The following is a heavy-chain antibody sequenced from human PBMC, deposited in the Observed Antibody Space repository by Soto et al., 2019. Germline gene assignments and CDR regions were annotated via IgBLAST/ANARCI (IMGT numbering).Heavy chain of an antibody. CDR1: GGSISSGGYS. J-gene: IGHJ4*02. Sequence: TLSLTCAVPGGSISSGGYSWSWIRQPPGKGLEWIGYIYHSGSTYCNPSLKSRVTTSVDRSKNQFSLKLSSVTAADTAVYYCAREHPGYCSGGSCYSPGYFDYWGQGTLVTVSS. D-gene: IGHD2-15*01. CDR2: IYHSGST. V-gene: IGHV4-30-2*01. CDR3: AREHPGYCSGGSCYSPGYFDY.